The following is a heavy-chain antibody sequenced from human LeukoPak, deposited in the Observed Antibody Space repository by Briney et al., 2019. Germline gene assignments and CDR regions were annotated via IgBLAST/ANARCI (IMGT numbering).Heavy chain of an antibody. CDR1: GFSFSNYA. CDR2: TRGGGET. CDR3: AKANWVSNADAVW. J-gene: IGHJ4*02. V-gene: IGHV3-23*01. D-gene: IGHD1-1*01. Sequence: PGGSLRPSCAASGFSFSNYAMSWVRPDPARGPEWVSSTRGGGETFYADSVKGGFTLSRNESRNTAYLQLNNLRVEDTAIYYCAKANWVSNADAVWWGQGTQVTVSS.